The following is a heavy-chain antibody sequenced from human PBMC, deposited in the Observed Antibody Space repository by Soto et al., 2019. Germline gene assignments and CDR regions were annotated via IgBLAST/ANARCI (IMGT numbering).Heavy chain of an antibody. CDR3: AKDLYSSGYPDAFDI. Sequence: LRLSCAASGFTFSSYGMHWVRQAPGKGLEWVAVISYDGSNKYYADSVKGRFTISRDNSKNTLYLQMNSLRAEDTAVYYRAKDLYSSGYPDAFDIWGQGTMVTVSS. J-gene: IGHJ3*02. D-gene: IGHD3-22*01. V-gene: IGHV3-30*18. CDR2: ISYDGSNK. CDR1: GFTFSSYG.